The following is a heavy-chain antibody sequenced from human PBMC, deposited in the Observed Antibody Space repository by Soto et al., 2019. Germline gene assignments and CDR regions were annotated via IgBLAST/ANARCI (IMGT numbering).Heavy chain of an antibody. CDR1: GFTFSNYW. Sequence: GGSLRLSCAASGFTFSNYWMHWVRQAPGKGLVWVSRIESDGNTINYADSVRGRFTISRDNAKNTLYLQMNSLRADDTAVYYCTRDPGRNWFDPWGQGILVTVSS. CDR2: IESDGNTI. J-gene: IGHJ5*02. CDR3: TRDPGRNWFDP. V-gene: IGHV3-74*01.